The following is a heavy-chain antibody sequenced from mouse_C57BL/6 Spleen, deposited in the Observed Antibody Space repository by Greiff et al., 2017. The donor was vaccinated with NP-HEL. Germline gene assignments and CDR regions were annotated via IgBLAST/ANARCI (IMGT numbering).Heavy chain of an antibody. D-gene: IGHD1-1*01. CDR3: ARRDDYYGSSYAY. V-gene: IGHV5-17*01. J-gene: IGHJ3*01. CDR2: ISSGSSTI. Sequence: EVKLVESGGGLVKPGGSLKLSCAASGFTFSDYGMHWVRQAPEKGLEWVAYISSGSSTIYYADTVKGRFTISRDNAKNTLFLQMTSLRSEDTAMYYCARRDDYYGSSYAYWGQGILVTVSA. CDR1: GFTFSDYG.